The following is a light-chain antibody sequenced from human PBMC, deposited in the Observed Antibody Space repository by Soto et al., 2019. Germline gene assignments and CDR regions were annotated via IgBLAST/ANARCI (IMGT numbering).Light chain of an antibody. Sequence: DIRMTQSPSTLPASVGDRVTVTCRASQSISNWLAWFQQKPGKAPKLLIYKTSALESGVPSRFSGSGSGTEVTLIISSLQPDDFATYFCQHYNTYPRTFGQGTKVAIK. CDR1: QSISNW. CDR3: QHYNTYPRT. J-gene: IGKJ1*01. V-gene: IGKV1-5*03. CDR2: KTS.